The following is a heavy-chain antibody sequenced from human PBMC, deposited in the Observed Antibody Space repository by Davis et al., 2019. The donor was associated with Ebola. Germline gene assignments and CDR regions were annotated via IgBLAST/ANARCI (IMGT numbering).Heavy chain of an antibody. V-gene: IGHV3-30-3*01. CDR1: GFTFSSYA. J-gene: IGHJ6*02. Sequence: GGPLSLPSAASGFTFSSYAMHWLRQAPGKGLERVAVISYDGSNKYYADSVKGRFTISRDNSKNTLYLQMNSLRAEDTAVYYCARDEDYYYYGMDVWGQGTTVTVSS. CDR3: ARDEDYYYYGMDV. CDR2: ISYDGSNK.